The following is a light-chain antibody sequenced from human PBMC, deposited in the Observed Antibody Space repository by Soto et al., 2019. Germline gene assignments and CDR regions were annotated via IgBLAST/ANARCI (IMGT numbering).Light chain of an antibody. Sequence: EIVMTQSPATLSVSPGERATLSCRASQRVSSNLAWSQQKPCQAPRLLIYGASTRATGIPARFSGSGSGTEFTLTISRLQSEDFAVYYCQQYNNWPTWTFGQGTKVEIK. J-gene: IGKJ1*01. CDR2: GAS. V-gene: IGKV3-15*01. CDR3: QQYNNWPTWT. CDR1: QRVSSN.